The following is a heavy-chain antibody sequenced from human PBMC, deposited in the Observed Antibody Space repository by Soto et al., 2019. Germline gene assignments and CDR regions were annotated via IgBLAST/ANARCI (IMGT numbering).Heavy chain of an antibody. D-gene: IGHD3-10*01. CDR2: ISGSGGST. J-gene: IGHJ4*02. CDR1: GFTFSSYA. V-gene: IGHV3-23*01. Sequence: GGSLRLSCAASGFTFSSYAMSWVRQAPGKGLEWVSAISGSGGSTYYADSVKGRFTISRDNSKNTLYLQMNSLRDEDKAVYYCAKVYGSGRYYDYWGQGTLVTVTS. CDR3: AKVYGSGRYYDY.